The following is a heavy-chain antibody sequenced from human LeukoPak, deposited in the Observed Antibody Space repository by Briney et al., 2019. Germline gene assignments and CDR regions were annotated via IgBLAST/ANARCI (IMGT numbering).Heavy chain of an antibody. J-gene: IGHJ4*02. CDR2: ISSNGGST. CDR1: GFTFSTYA. V-gene: IGHV3-64*01. D-gene: IGHD3-22*01. CDR3: ARGGSMIVMGPDY. Sequence: PGGSPRLSCAASGFTFSTYAMHWVRQAPGKGLEYVSAISSNGGSTFYANFLKGRFTISRDNSKNTLYLQMGSLRVEDMAVYYCARGGSMIVMGPDYWGQGTLVTVSS.